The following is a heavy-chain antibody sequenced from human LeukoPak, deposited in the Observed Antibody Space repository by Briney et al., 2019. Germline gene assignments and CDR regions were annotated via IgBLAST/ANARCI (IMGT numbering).Heavy chain of an antibody. CDR2: IYTSGST. V-gene: IGHV4-4*09. CDR1: GGSISSYY. Sequence: PSETLSLTCTVSGGSISSYYWSWIRQPPGKGLEWIGYIYTSGSTNYNPSLKSRVTISVDTSKNQFSLKLSSVTAANTAVYYCARGLITYYDFWSGPAGGSLFDPWGQGTLVTVSS. J-gene: IGHJ5*02. CDR3: ARGLITYYDFWSGPAGGSLFDP. D-gene: IGHD3-3*01.